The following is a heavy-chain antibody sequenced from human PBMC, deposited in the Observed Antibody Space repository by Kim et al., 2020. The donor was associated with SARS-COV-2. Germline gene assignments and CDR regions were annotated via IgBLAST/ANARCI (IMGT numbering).Heavy chain of an antibody. CDR3: ARGVAGTHGMDV. Sequence: YAQKFQGKGTINADGSTGTAYMELSSLRSEDTAVYYCARGVAGTHGMDVWGRGTTVAVSS. D-gene: IGHD6-19*01. J-gene: IGHJ6*02. V-gene: IGHV1-69*01.